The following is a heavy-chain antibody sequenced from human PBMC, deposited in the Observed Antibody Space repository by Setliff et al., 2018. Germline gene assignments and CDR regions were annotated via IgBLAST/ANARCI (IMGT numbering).Heavy chain of an antibody. CDR2: SSLSLVA. CDR3: ARGRHPPWSGYPYYYMDV. Sequence: SVKSPARLLEAPSAAMLSAGCDRPLDKGLSGWEGSSLSLVANYAQKFQGRVTITADKSTSTAYMELSSLRSEDTAVYYCARGRHPPWSGYPYYYMDVWGKGTTVTVSS. CDR1: EAPSAAML. J-gene: IGHJ6*03. V-gene: IGHV1-69*04. D-gene: IGHD3-3*01.